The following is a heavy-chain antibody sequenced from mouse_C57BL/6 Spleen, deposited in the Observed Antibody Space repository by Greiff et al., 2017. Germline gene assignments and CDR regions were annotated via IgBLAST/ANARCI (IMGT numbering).Heavy chain of an antibody. Sequence: QVQLQQPGAELVKPGASVKMSCKASGYTFTSYWITWVKQRPGQGLEWIGDIYPGRGSTNYNETFKSKATLTVDTSSSTAYMQLSSLTSEDSAVYYCARYDYDGDWYFDVWGTGTTVTVSS. J-gene: IGHJ1*03. CDR3: ARYDYDGDWYFDV. CDR1: GYTFTSYW. D-gene: IGHD2-4*01. V-gene: IGHV1-55*01. CDR2: IYPGRGST.